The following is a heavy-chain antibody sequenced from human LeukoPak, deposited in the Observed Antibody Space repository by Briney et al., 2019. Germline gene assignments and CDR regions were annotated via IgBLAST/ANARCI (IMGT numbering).Heavy chain of an antibody. CDR2: IYYTGST. CDR1: GGSISSYF. CDR3: ARELYSGYDY. D-gene: IGHD5-12*01. J-gene: IGHJ4*02. Sequence: SETLSLTCTVSGGSISSYFWGWIRQPPGKGLEWIGYIYYTGSTNYNPSLKSRVTISVDTAKNQFSLNVRSVTAADTAVYYCARELYSGYDYWGQGTLVTVSS. V-gene: IGHV4-59*01.